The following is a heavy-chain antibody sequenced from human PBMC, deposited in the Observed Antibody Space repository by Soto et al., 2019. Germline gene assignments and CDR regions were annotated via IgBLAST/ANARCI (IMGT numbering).Heavy chain of an antibody. D-gene: IGHD5-12*01. CDR3: ARDRRDIEATMGFNWFDP. CDR1: GGSVSSGSYY. Sequence: QVQLQESGPGLVKPSETLSLTCTVSGGSVSSGSYYWSWIRQPPGKGLEWIGYIFYTGTTKYNPSLKSRLTISVDTSKNQFSLKLSSVTAADTAVYYCARDRRDIEATMGFNWFDPWGQGTLVTVSS. J-gene: IGHJ5*02. CDR2: IFYTGTT. V-gene: IGHV4-61*01.